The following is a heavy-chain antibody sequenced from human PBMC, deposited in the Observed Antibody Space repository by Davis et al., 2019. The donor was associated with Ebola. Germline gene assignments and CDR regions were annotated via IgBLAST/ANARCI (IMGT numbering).Heavy chain of an antibody. CDR1: GFTFNSYW. D-gene: IGHD2-2*01. CDR3: ARVSVPAALVPIDYYAMDV. Sequence: GESLKISCAAPGFTFNSYWMSWVRQAPGKGLQWVANIKEDGSEKYYVDSVKGRFTISRDNAKNSLYLQMNSLRAEDTAVYYCARVSVPAALVPIDYYAMDVWGQGTTVTVSS. CDR2: IKEDGSEK. J-gene: IGHJ6*02. V-gene: IGHV3-7*03.